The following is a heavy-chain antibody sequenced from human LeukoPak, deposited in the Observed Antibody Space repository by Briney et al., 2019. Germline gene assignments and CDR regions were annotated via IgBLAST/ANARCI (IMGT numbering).Heavy chain of an antibody. Sequence: PSETLSLTCTVSGGSISSYYWSWIRQPAGKGLEWIGRIYTSGSTNYNPSLKSRVTMSVDTSKNQFSLKLSSVTAADTAVYYCARGVGYCSSSSCYTNWFDPWGQGTLVTVSS. D-gene: IGHD2-2*02. J-gene: IGHJ5*02. CDR2: IYTSGST. V-gene: IGHV4-4*07. CDR3: ARGVGYCSSSSCYTNWFDP. CDR1: GGSISSYY.